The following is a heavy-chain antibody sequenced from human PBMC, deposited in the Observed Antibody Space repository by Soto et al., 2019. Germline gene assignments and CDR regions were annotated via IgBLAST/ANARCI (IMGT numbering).Heavy chain of an antibody. V-gene: IGHV1-3*04. CDR3: ARMETGRVVTRPNWLDP. CDR2: INTGNGNA. D-gene: IGHD2-21*02. Sequence: QVQLVQSGAEVKKPGASVTVSCEASGYSFTAYAIHWMRQAPGQSLEWMGWINTGNGNAKYSQKFQGRITITRDTSATTAYMELSSLGSEDTAVYYCARMETGRVVTRPNWLDPWAREPWSPSLQ. J-gene: IGHJ5*02. CDR1: GYSFTAYA.